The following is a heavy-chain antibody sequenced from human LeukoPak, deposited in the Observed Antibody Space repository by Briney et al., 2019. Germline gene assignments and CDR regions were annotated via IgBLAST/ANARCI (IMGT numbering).Heavy chain of an antibody. Sequence: GGSLRLSCAASGFTFNDYAMHWVRQAPGKGLEWVAFISSDGSNKYHADSVRGRFTISRDNSKNTLYLQVNSLRAEDTAVYYCARDQGKGYYYYGMDVWGQGTTVTVSS. J-gene: IGHJ6*02. CDR3: ARDQGKGYYYYGMDV. CDR1: GFTFNDYA. CDR2: ISSDGSNK. V-gene: IGHV3-30-3*01.